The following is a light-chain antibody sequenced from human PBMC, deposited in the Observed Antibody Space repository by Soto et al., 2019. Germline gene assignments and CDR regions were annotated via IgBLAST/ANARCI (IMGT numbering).Light chain of an antibody. CDR2: QAS. CDR3: QHYYTSSWT. Sequence: DIQMTQSPSTLSASVGDRVTITCRASQSISTWLAWYQQKPGKAPQVLIYQASSLQSGVPPRFSGSGSGTDFTLTISSLQPDDFATYYCQHYYTSSWTFGQGTKVE. J-gene: IGKJ1*01. CDR1: QSISTW. V-gene: IGKV1-5*03.